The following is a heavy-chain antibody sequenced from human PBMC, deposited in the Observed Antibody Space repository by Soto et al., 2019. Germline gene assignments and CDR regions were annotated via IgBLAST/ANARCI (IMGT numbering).Heavy chain of an antibody. Sequence: QVQLQESGPGLVKPSETLSLTCTVSGGSLTRNYWSWIRQSPGKGLEWLAFIHNGRTTNYNPSLVGRVSISVDTSKSQLSLNLNSVTAADTAVYYCARTLSGGFDYWGQGTLVTVSS. J-gene: IGHJ4*02. CDR2: IHNGRTT. CDR1: GGSLTRNY. CDR3: ARTLSGGFDY. V-gene: IGHV4-59*01.